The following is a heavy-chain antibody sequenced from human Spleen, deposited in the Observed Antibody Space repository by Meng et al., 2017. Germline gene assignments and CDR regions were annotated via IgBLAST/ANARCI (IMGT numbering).Heavy chain of an antibody. V-gene: IGHV1-2*02. Sequence: ASVKVSCKASGYTFTAYHIHWVRQAPGQGLEWMGWINPSSGGTKYAQKFQGRVTVTGDTSISTAYMELSSLRSDDTAMYYCARDEDISAAGKLFGDYWGQGTLVTVSS. J-gene: IGHJ4*02. D-gene: IGHD6-25*01. CDR3: ARDEDISAAGKLFGDY. CDR1: GYTFTAYH. CDR2: INPSSGGT.